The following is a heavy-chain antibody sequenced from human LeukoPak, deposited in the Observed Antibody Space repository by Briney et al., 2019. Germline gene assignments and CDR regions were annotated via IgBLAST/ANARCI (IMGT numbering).Heavy chain of an antibody. D-gene: IGHD2-2*02. CDR3: AREGGDYSSTSCYSWFDP. Sequence: ASVKVSCKASGYTFTGYYMHWVRQAPGQGLEWMGWINPNSGGTNYAQKFQGRVTMTRDTSISTAYMELSRLRPDDTAVYYCAREGGDYSSTSCYSWFDPWGQGTLVTVSS. CDR1: GYTFTGYY. J-gene: IGHJ5*02. CDR2: INPNSGGT. V-gene: IGHV1-2*02.